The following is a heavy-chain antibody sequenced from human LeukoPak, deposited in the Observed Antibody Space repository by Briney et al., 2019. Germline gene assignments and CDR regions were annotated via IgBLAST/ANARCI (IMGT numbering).Heavy chain of an antibody. CDR2: IWYDGSNK. CDR1: GFTFSSYG. D-gene: IGHD2/OR15-2a*01. Sequence: PGRSLRLSCAASGFTFSSYGMHWVRLAPGKGLEWVALIWYDGSNKYYTDSVKGRLTISRDNSKNTLYLQMNSLRAEDTAIYYCAREGPRGNSQFDYWGQGTLVTVSS. J-gene: IGHJ4*02. CDR3: AREGPRGNSQFDY. V-gene: IGHV3-33*01.